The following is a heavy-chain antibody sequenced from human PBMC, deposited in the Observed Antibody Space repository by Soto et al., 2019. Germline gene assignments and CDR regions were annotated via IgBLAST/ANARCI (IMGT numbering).Heavy chain of an antibody. Sequence: GASVKVSCKASGYTFTGYYMHWVRQAPGQGLEWMGWINPNSGGTNYAQKFQGRVTMTRDTSISTAYMELSRLRSDDTAVYYCATTDKVGDGYNSIFYYYYYGMDVWGQGTTVTVYS. CDR1: GYTFTGYY. D-gene: IGHD5-18*01. CDR3: ATTDKVGDGYNSIFYYYYYGMDV. V-gene: IGHV1-2*02. J-gene: IGHJ6*02. CDR2: INPNSGGT.